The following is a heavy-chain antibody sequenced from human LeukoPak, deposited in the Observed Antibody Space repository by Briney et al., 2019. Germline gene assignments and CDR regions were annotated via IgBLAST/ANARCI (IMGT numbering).Heavy chain of an antibody. CDR3: ARKNDFDI. D-gene: IGHD2/OR15-2a*01. Sequence: KPSETLSLTCPVSGGSISSDHWNWLRQPPGKGLEWIGCIYYSGRTYYNPSLKSRVSISVDMSKSQFSLRLTSVTAADTAVYYCARKNDFDIWGQGTLVTVSS. J-gene: IGHJ3*02. CDR2: IYYSGRT. CDR1: GGSISSDH. V-gene: IGHV4-59*01.